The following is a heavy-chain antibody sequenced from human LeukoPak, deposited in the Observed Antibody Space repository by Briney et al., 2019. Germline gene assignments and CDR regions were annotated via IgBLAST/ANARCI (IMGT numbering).Heavy chain of an antibody. CDR3: ARDLGYYYDSSGYDY. V-gene: IGHV3-66*02. D-gene: IGHD3-22*01. Sequence: GGSLRLSCAASGFTVSSNYMSWVRQAPGKGLEWVSVIYSGGSTYYADSVKGRFTISRDNSKNTLYLQMDSLRAEDTAVYYCARDLGYYYDSSGYDYWGQGTLVTVSS. CDR1: GFTVSSNY. CDR2: IYSGGST. J-gene: IGHJ4*02.